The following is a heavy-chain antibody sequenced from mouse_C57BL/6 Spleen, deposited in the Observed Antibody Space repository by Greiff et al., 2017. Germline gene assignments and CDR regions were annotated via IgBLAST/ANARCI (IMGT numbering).Heavy chain of an antibody. J-gene: IGHJ4*01. CDR1: GFTFSSYA. V-gene: IGHV5-4*03. CDR2: ISDGGSYT. D-gene: IGHD1-1*01. CDR3: ARSYNGGSDDYYAMDY. Sequence: EVMLVESGGGLVKPGGSLKLSCAASGFTFSSYAMPWVRQTPETRLEWVATISDGGSYTYYPDNVKGRFTISRENAKNNLYLQMSQLKSGNTAMDYGARSYNGGSDDYYAMDYWGQGTSGTVSS.